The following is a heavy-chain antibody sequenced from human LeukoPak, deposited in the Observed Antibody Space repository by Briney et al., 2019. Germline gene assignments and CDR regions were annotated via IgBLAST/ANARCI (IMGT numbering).Heavy chain of an antibody. CDR1: GFTFNTYW. D-gene: IGHD3-3*01. J-gene: IGHJ4*02. Sequence: GGSLRLSCGASGFTFNTYWMSWVRQAPGKGLEWVANIKQDGSEKYYVDSVKGRFTISRDNAKNSLYLQMNSLRAEDTAVYYCAGGRPRVSIFGVVGDYWGQGTLVTVSS. CDR3: AGGRPRVSIFGVVGDY. CDR2: IKQDGSEK. V-gene: IGHV3-7*01.